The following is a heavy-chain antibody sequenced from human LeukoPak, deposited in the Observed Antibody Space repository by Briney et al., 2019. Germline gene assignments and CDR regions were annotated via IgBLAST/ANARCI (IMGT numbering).Heavy chain of an antibody. CDR2: INWNGGST. Sequence: GGSLRLSCAASGFTFDDYGMSWVRQAPGKGLEWVSGINWNGGSTGYADSVKGRFTISRDNAKNSLYLQMNSLRAEDTAVYYCAKPPPLRFLEWLFDYWGQGTLVTVSS. D-gene: IGHD3-3*01. J-gene: IGHJ4*02. V-gene: IGHV3-20*04. CDR1: GFTFDDYG. CDR3: AKPPPLRFLEWLFDY.